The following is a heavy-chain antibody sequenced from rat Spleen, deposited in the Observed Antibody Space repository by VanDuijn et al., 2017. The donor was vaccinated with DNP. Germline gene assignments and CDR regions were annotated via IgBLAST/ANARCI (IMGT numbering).Heavy chain of an antibody. CDR3: ARDGYNHYFDY. CDR1: GFTFSDYN. CDR2: IFYDGSRT. V-gene: IGHV5S10*01. D-gene: IGHD1-4*01. Sequence: EVQLVESGGGLVQPGGSLKLSCAASGFTFSDYNMAWVRQAPKKGLEWVATIFYDGSRTYYRDSVKGRFTISRDDTQRTLYLQMNSLKSEDTATYYCARDGYNHYFDYWGQGVMVTVSS. J-gene: IGHJ2*01.